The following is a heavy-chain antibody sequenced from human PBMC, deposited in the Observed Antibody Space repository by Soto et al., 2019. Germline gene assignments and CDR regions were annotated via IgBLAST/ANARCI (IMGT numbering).Heavy chain of an antibody. J-gene: IGHJ4*02. Sequence: QVQLVESGGGVVQPGRSLRISCAASGFTFSTYGMHWVRQAPGKGLEWVAVIWYDGSNRYYADYVKGRFTISRDNSNNHLYLQMNSLRAEDTVVYYCARAVGPFDYWGQGTLVNVSS. CDR1: GFTFSTYG. CDR2: IWYDGSNR. CDR3: ARAVGPFDY. V-gene: IGHV3-33*01. D-gene: IGHD1-26*01.